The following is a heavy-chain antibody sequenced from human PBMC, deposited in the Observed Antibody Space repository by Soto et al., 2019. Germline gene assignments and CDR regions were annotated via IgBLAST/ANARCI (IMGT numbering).Heavy chain of an antibody. CDR3: ARSVSFRYQLLKRAMDV. D-gene: IGHD2-2*01. CDR1: GGTSSSYA. Sequence: ASVKVSCKASGGTSSSYAVSWVRQAPGQGLEWMGGIIPIFGTANYAQKFQGRVTITADESTSTAYMELSSLRSEDTAVYYCARSVSFRYQLLKRAMDVWGQGTTVTVSS. V-gene: IGHV1-69*13. J-gene: IGHJ6*02. CDR2: IIPIFGTA.